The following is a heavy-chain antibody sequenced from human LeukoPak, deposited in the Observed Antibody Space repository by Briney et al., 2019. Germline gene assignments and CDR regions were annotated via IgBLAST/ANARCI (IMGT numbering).Heavy chain of an antibody. CDR3: AKDIVVVVAATPDWYFDY. CDR2: ISGSGGST. CDR1: GFTFSSYA. V-gene: IGHV3-23*01. Sequence: GGSLRLSCAASGFTFSSYAMSWVRQAPGKGLEWVSAISGSGGSTYYADSVKGRFTISRDNSKNTLYLQMNSLRAEDTAVYYCAKDIVVVVAATPDWYFDYWGQGTLVNVSS. J-gene: IGHJ4*02. D-gene: IGHD2-15*01.